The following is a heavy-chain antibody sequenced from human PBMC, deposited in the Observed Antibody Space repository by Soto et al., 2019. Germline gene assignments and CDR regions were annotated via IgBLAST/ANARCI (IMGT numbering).Heavy chain of an antibody. Sequence: QVQLVQSGAEVKKPGASVKVSCKASGYTFTSYYISWGRQAPGQGLEWMGWISGYNGNTNYAQKRQGRVTMTTDTSTSTPYMEPRRLRSDDTAVSYFARGTPPADYWGQGTLVTVSS. D-gene: IGHD2-2*01. CDR2: ISGYNGNT. V-gene: IGHV1-18*01. CDR3: ARGTPPADY. CDR1: GYTFTSYY. J-gene: IGHJ4*02.